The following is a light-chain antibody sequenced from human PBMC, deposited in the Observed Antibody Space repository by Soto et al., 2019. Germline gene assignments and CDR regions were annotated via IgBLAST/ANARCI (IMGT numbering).Light chain of an antibody. CDR3: SSYTTSYFYV. CDR1: NTDVGAYNY. J-gene: IGLJ1*01. CDR2: EVT. Sequence: QSVLTQPASVSGSPGQSITISCTGTNTDVGAYNYVSWYQQHPGTAPRLIISEVTNRPSGISNRFSASKSAFTASLTISGLQAEDEAHYYCSSYTTSYFYVFGPGTKVTVL. V-gene: IGLV2-14*01.